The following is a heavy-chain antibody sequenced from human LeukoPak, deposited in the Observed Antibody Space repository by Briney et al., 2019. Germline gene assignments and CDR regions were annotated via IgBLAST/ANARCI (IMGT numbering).Heavy chain of an antibody. J-gene: IGHJ5*02. CDR1: GFTVSSNY. CDR3: ARGRNPRIYYGSGSMIRWFDP. V-gene: IGHV3-66*02. Sequence: GGSLRLSCAVSGFTVSSNYMSWVRQAPGKGLEWVSVIYSVDSTYYADSVKGRFTISRDNSKNILYLQMNSLRAEDTAVYYCARGRNPRIYYGSGSMIRWFDPWGQGTLVTVSS. D-gene: IGHD3-10*01. CDR2: IYSVDST.